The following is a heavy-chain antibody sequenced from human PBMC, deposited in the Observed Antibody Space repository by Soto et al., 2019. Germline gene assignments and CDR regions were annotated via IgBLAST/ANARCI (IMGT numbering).Heavy chain of an antibody. CDR1: GYTFTNYG. CDR2: ISANNGNT. CDR3: ARDGYFDH. V-gene: IGHV1-18*01. J-gene: IGHJ4*02. Sequence: QVQLVQSGAEVKKPGDSVRVPCKASGYTFTNYGIGWVRQAPGQGLEWMGWISANNGNTKYAQKLQGRVTMTTDASTSTAYMELRSLRSDDAAVYYCARDGYFDHWGQGTLVTVSS.